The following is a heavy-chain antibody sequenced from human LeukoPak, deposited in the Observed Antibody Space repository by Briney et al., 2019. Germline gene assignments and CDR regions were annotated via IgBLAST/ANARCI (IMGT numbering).Heavy chain of an antibody. Sequence: GGSLRLSCAASGFTFSSFGMNWVRQAPGKGLEWVSSISSTSTYIYYAESVKGRFTISRDNAKNSLYLQMNSLRAEDTAVYYCARWVTTDYWGQGTLVTVSS. CDR3: ARWVTTDY. J-gene: IGHJ4*02. CDR2: ISSTSTYI. V-gene: IGHV3-21*01. D-gene: IGHD4-17*01. CDR1: GFTFSSFG.